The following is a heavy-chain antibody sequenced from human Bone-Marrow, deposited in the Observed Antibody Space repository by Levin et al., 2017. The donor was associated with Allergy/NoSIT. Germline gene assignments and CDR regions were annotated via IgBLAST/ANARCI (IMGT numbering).Heavy chain of an antibody. V-gene: IGHV3-9*01. CDR2: ISGNSGII. D-gene: IGHD6-6*01. CDR1: GFTFDDYA. CDR3: AKEMYIFSSSFDY. Sequence: RSGGSLRLSCVASGFTFDDYAIHWVRQAPGQGLEWVSGISGNSGIIAYADSVKGRFTISRDNAMNSLYLQINSLRAEDTAFYYCAKEMYIFSSSFDYWGQGTLVTVSS. J-gene: IGHJ4*02.